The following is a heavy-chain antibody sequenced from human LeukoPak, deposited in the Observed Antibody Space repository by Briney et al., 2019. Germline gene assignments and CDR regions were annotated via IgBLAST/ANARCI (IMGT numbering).Heavy chain of an antibody. V-gene: IGHV4-38-2*02. D-gene: IGHD6-19*01. J-gene: IGHJ4*02. CDR2: IYHSGST. CDR1: NDSISSGDYY. Sequence: PSETLSLTCTVSNDSISSGDYYWGWVRQPPGRGREWIGSIYHSGSTYYNPSLKSRVTISVDTSKNQFSLKLGSVTAADTAVYYCARYSNPGIAVAGIDYWGQGTLVTVSS. CDR3: ARYSNPGIAVAGIDY.